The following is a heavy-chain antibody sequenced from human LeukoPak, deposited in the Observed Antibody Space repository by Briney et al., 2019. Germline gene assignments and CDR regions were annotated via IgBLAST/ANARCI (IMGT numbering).Heavy chain of an antibody. CDR1: GYTLTELS. CDR3: ARDLYSRRMNYYGSGSFFAY. J-gene: IGHJ4*02. Sequence: ASVKVSCKVSGYTLTELSMHWVRQAPGQGLEWMGWISGYNGKTHYAQKVQGRVTMTTDTSTTTAYMELRSLRSDDTAVYYCARDLYSRRMNYYGSGSFFAYWGQGTLVTVSS. D-gene: IGHD3-10*01. V-gene: IGHV1-18*01. CDR2: ISGYNGKT.